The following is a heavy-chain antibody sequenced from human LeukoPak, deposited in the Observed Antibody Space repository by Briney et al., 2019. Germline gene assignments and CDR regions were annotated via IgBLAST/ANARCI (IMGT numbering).Heavy chain of an antibody. CDR3: ARDSPTMGFDY. J-gene: IGHJ4*02. Sequence: SVKVSCEASGGTFGSYTFSWVRQAPGQGLEWMGGIIPVFNAANYAQKFQGRVTITADGSTSTAYMELASLRSEDTAVYYCARDSPTMGFDYWGQGSLVTVSS. D-gene: IGHD5-24*01. CDR2: IIPVFNAA. CDR1: GGTFGSYT. V-gene: IGHV1-69*01.